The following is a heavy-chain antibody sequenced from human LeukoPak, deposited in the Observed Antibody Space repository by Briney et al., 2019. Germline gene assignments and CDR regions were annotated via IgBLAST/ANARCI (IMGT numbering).Heavy chain of an antibody. Sequence: PGGSLRLSCAASGFTFRTYAMSWVRQAPGKGLDWLSAISGSGGSTYYADSVKGRFTISRDNSKNTLYLQLDSLRAEDTAVYYCAKVSLGTAMTSWGQGTLVTVSS. CDR1: GFTFRTYA. J-gene: IGHJ5*02. CDR3: AKVSLGTAMTS. D-gene: IGHD5-18*01. V-gene: IGHV3-23*01. CDR2: ISGSGGST.